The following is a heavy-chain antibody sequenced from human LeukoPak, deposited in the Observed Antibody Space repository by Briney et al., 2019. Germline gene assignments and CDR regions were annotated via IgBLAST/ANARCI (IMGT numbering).Heavy chain of an antibody. J-gene: IGHJ3*02. CDR2: MHYSGIQ. Sequence: SETLSLTCIVTGGSIGDYYWSWIRQAPGRGLEWIAYMHYSGIQNYNPSLKSRATASIATSINQFSLRVDSVTAADTAVYYCARHGGSAFYFHHQRAFDIWGQGTVVTVSS. CDR1: GGSIGDYY. CDR3: ARHGGSAFYFHHQRAFDI. D-gene: IGHD3-10*01. V-gene: IGHV4-59*08.